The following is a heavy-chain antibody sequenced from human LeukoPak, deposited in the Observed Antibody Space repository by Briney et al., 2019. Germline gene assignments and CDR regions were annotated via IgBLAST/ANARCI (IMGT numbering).Heavy chain of an antibody. CDR1: GYTFTGYY. V-gene: IGHV1-2*06. J-gene: IGHJ5*02. CDR2: INPNTGGT. Sequence: AASVKVSCKASGYTFTGYYIHWVRQAPGQGLGWMGRINPNTGGTDYAQKFQGRVTMTRDTSITTAYMELSRLTSDDTAIYYCAKVPPSITAAGNWLGPWGQGALVTVSS. CDR3: AKVPPSITAAGNWLGP. D-gene: IGHD6-13*01.